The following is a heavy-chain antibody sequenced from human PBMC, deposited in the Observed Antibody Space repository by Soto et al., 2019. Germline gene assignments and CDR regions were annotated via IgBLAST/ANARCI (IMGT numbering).Heavy chain of an antibody. J-gene: IGHJ4*02. Sequence: EVQLVESGGGLVKPGGSLRLSCVASGFTFSSYSMNWVRQARGKGLELVSSISSSRSYIYYADSVKGRFAMSKDNAKNSLYLQSNILIGEDTAVYYCARCGSGYDDVVYWGQGTVLSVSA. CDR3: ARCGSGYDDVVY. V-gene: IGHV3-21*02. CDR2: ISSSRSYI. D-gene: IGHD5-12*01. CDR1: GFTFSSYS.